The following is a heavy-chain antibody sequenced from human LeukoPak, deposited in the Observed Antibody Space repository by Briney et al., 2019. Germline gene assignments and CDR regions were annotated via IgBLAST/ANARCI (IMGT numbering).Heavy chain of an antibody. CDR2: VWSKGDNT. V-gene: IGHV3-33*01. CDR1: GFTFNNYA. J-gene: IGHJ6*02. CDR3: ARDGQSLAPYAMDV. Sequence: GGSLRLSCAASGFTFNNYAIHWVRQAPGRGLEWVAQVWSKGDNTYYGDSMKGRFTISRDNSKNTAYLQMNNLRDEDTAVYYCARDGQSLAPYAMDVWGQGTTVIVSS.